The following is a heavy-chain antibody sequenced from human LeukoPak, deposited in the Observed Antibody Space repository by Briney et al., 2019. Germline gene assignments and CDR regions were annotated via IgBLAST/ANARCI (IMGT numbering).Heavy chain of an antibody. D-gene: IGHD5-18*01. Sequence: PGGSQSLFCAASGFTFSSYAMHWVRQAPGKGLEWVSLISYDGSNEHYADSAKGRFTISRDNSKNTLYLQTNSLRAEDTAVYYCARDLLGYSYDAYYFDFWGQASMVSDSS. CDR3: ARDLLGYSYDAYYFDF. J-gene: IGHJ4*02. CDR1: GFTFSSYA. V-gene: IGHV3-30-3*01. CDR2: ISYDGSNE.